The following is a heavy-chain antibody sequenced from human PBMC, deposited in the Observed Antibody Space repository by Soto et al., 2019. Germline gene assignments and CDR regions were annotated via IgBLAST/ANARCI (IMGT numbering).Heavy chain of an antibody. D-gene: IGHD3-22*01. V-gene: IGHV3-43D*03. Sequence: GGSLRLSCAASGFTFDDYAMHWVRQAPGKGLEWVSLISWDGGSTYYADSVKGRFTISRDNSKNSLYLQMNSLRAEDTALYYCAKAPDSSGYYYYFDYWGQGTLVTVSS. CDR1: GFTFDDYA. CDR3: AKAPDSSGYYYYFDY. J-gene: IGHJ4*02. CDR2: ISWDGGST.